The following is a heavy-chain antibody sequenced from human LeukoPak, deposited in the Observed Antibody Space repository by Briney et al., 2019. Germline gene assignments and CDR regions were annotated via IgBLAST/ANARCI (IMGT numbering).Heavy chain of an antibody. J-gene: IGHJ4*02. D-gene: IGHD5-24*01. CDR3: ASQDRGGYNDPVDY. V-gene: IGHV3-21*01. CDR2: ISSSSSYI. Sequence: GGSLRLSCAASGFTFSLYSMNWVRQAPGKGLEWVSSISSSSSYIYYADSVKGRFTISRHNAKNSLYLQMNSLRAEDTAVYYCASQDRGGYNDPVDYWGQGTLVTVSS. CDR1: GFTFSLYS.